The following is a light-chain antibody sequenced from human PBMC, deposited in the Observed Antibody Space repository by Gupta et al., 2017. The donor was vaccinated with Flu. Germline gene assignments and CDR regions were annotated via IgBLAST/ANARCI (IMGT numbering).Light chain of an antibody. CDR1: ENIGYF. V-gene: IGKV3-11*01. CDR2: DAS. CDR3: PQRSVWPRT. J-gene: IGKJ4*01. Sequence: EIVLTQSPVTLSLSPGGTVTLSCRASENIGYFLSGFQQRPGQAPRLLSYDASKRLPDVPARFSGGGSGTDFTLTVSSLEPEDFAIYDCPQRSVWPRTFGRGTKVEMK.